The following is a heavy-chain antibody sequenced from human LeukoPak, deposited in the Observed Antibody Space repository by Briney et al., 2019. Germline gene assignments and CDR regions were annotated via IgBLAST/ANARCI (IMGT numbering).Heavy chain of an antibody. V-gene: IGHV4-61*08. Sequence: PSETLSLTCTVSGGSISSGGYYWSWIRQHPGKGLEWIGYIYYTGSTNYNPSLKSRVTMSVDTSKNQFSLKLSSVTAADTAVFYCARFLKPTAMFAFDIWGQGTMVTVSS. CDR1: GGSISSGGYY. J-gene: IGHJ3*02. CDR2: IYYTGST. D-gene: IGHD2-2*01. CDR3: ARFLKPTAMFAFDI.